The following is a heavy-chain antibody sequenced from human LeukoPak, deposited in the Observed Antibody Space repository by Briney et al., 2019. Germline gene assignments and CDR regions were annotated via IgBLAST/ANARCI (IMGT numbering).Heavy chain of an antibody. J-gene: IGHJ4*02. D-gene: IGHD1-26*01. V-gene: IGHV4-39*01. CDR3: ASRTYRV. CDR1: GGSISGSTYY. CDR2: IYYSGAT. Sequence: PSETLSLTCTVSGGSISGSTYYWGWIRQPPGKGLEWIGSIYYSGATYYNPSFKSRVTVSVDTSKNQFSLKLRSVTAADTAVYYCASRTYRVWGQGTLVTVSS.